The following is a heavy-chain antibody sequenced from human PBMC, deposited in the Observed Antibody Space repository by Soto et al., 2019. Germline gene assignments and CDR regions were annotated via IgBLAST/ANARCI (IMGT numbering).Heavy chain of an antibody. CDR1: GYSFTRYW. CDR3: ARHDVSSWSPFDY. V-gene: IGHV5-51*01. D-gene: IGHD6-13*01. Sequence: GARRKISCKGSGYSFTRYWIGWVRPMPGKGLEWMGIIYPGDSDTRYSPSFQGQVTISADKSISTTYLQWSSLKASDTAMYYCARHDVSSWSPFDYWGQGTLVTVSS. J-gene: IGHJ4*02. CDR2: IYPGDSDT.